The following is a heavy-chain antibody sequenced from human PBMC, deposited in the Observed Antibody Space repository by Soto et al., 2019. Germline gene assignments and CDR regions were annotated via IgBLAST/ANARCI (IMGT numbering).Heavy chain of an antibody. CDR1: GFTFSSYA. V-gene: IGHV3-23*01. D-gene: IGHD3-10*01. CDR3: AKDLLWFGEPQYYYGMDV. J-gene: IGHJ6*02. Sequence: GGSLRLSCAASGFTFSSYAMSWVRQAPGKGLEWVSAISGSGGHTYYADSVKGRFTISRDNSKNTLYLQMNSLRAEDTAVYYCAKDLLWFGEPQYYYGMDVWGQGTTVTVSS. CDR2: ISGSGGHT.